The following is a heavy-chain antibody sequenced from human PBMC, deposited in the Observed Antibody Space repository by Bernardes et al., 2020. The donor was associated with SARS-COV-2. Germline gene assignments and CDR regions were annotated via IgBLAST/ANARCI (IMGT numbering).Heavy chain of an antibody. D-gene: IGHD4-17*01. J-gene: IGHJ1*01. CDR3: ARAGDDYGDYVGFSFQH. CDR1: GDSVSSNSAA. Sequence: QTLSLTCAISGDSVSSNSAAWNWIRQSPSRGLEWLGRTYYRSKWYNDYAVSVKSRITINPDTSKNQFSLQLNSVTPEDTAVYYCARAGDDYGDYVGFSFQHWGQGTLVTVSS. CDR2: TYYRSKWYN. V-gene: IGHV6-1*01.